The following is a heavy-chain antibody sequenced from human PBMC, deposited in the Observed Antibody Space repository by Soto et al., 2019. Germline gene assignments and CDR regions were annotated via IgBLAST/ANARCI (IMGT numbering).Heavy chain of an antibody. CDR3: VKETYYYDVSSYYPLGS. Sequence: LRLSCAASGFTFDDYNMHWVRQAPGKGLEWVSLISRDGTNTNYAESVKGRFTISRDNSKNSLYLQMNSLRTEDTALYYCVKETYYYDVSSYYPLGSWGQGTLVTVSS. CDR2: ISRDGTNT. J-gene: IGHJ5*02. V-gene: IGHV3-43*01. CDR1: GFTFDDYN. D-gene: IGHD3-22*01.